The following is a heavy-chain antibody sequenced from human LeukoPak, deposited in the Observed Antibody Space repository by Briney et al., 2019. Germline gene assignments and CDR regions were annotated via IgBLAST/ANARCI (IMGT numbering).Heavy chain of an antibody. CDR3: ARELITYYYDSSGYYPWDW. V-gene: IGHV1-2*02. J-gene: IGHJ4*02. CDR1: GYTFTGYY. Sequence: ASVKVSCKASGYTFTGYYMHWVRQAPGQGLEWMGWINPNSGGTNYAQKFQGRVTMTRDTSISTAYMELSRLRSDDTAVYYCARELITYYYDSSGYYPWDWWGQGTLVTVSS. D-gene: IGHD3-22*01. CDR2: INPNSGGT.